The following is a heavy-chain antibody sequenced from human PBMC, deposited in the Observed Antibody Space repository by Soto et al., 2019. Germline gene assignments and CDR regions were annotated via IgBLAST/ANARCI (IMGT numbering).Heavy chain of an antibody. CDR3: AREYSPNCSGGSCYYYYYGMDV. CDR1: GFTFSSYA. J-gene: IGHJ6*02. Sequence: GGSLRLSCAASGFTFSSYAMHWVRQAPGKGLELVAVISYDGSNKYYADSVKGRFTISRDNSKNTLYLQMNSLRAEDTAVYYCAREYSPNCSGGSCYYYYYGMDVWGQGTTVTVSS. D-gene: IGHD2-15*01. CDR2: ISYDGSNK. V-gene: IGHV3-30-3*01.